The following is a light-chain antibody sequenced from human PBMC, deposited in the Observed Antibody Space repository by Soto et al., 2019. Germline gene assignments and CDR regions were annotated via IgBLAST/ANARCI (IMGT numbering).Light chain of an antibody. V-gene: IGKV1-9*01. J-gene: IGKJ5*01. CDR1: QDISNF. CDR2: AAS. Sequence: DIQLTQSPSFLSASVGDRVTITCRASQDISNFLTWYHQKPGKAPKLLISAASTLHSGVPSRFSGTGSGTEFTLTITGLQTEDFATYYCQQFNSYPITFGQGTRLEI. CDR3: QQFNSYPIT.